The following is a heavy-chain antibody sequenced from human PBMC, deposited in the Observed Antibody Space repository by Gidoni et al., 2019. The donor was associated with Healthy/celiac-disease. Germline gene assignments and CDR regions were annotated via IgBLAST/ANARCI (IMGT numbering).Heavy chain of an antibody. CDR1: GFTFSSYG. V-gene: IGHV3-33*01. J-gene: IGHJ4*02. CDR2: IWYDGSNK. D-gene: IGHD3-22*01. Sequence: QVQLVESGGGVVQPGRSLRLSCAASGFTFSSYGMHWVRQAPGKGLEWVAVIWYDGSNKYYADSVKGRFTISRDNSKNTLYLQMNSLRAEDTAVYYCARYYYDSSGYYLDYWGQGTLVTVSS. CDR3: ARYYYDSSGYYLDY.